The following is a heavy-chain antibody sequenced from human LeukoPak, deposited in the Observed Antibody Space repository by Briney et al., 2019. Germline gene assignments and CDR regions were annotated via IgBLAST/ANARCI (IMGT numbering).Heavy chain of an antibody. V-gene: IGHV1-18*01. CDR3: ARLRAIAARPFTGFDY. J-gene: IGHJ4*02. CDR2: ISAYNGNT. CDR1: GYTFTIYG. D-gene: IGHD6-6*01. Sequence: ASVTVSFTASGYTFTIYGISWVRQGPGQGHEWMGWISAYNGNTNYAQKLQGRVTMTTDTSTSTAYMELRSLRSDDTAVYYCARLRAIAARPFTGFDYWGQGTLVTVSS.